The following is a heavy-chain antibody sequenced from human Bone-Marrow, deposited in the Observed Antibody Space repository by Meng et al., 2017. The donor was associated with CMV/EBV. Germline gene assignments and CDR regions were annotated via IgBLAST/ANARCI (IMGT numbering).Heavy chain of an antibody. CDR1: GLTFSSYE. D-gene: IGHD2-2*01. CDR2: ISSSGSTR. Sequence: GESLKISCAASGLTFSSYEMNWVRQAPGKGLEWVSYISSSGSTRYYADSVKGRFTISRDNAKNTLYLQMNSLRAEDTAVYYCAREIGDIVLVPAGMYVYVYGMDVWGQGTTVTVSS. J-gene: IGHJ6*01. V-gene: IGHV3-48*03. CDR3: AREIGDIVLVPAGMYVYVYGMDV.